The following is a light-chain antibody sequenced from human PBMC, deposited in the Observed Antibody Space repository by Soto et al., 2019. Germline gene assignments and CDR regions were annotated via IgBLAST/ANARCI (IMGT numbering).Light chain of an antibody. CDR1: QSISSW. Sequence: DIQMTQSPSTLSASVGDRVTITCRASQSISSWLAWYQQKPGKAPKLLIYKASSLESGVPSRFSGSGSGTEFTLTITRLEPEDFAMYYCQQYSSSRTFGQGTKVDI. J-gene: IGKJ1*01. CDR3: QQYSSSRT. CDR2: KAS. V-gene: IGKV1-5*03.